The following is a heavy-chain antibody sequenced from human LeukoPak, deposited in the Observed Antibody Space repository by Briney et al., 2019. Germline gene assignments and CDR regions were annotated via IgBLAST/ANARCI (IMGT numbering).Heavy chain of an antibody. D-gene: IGHD2-15*01. Sequence: KPAETLSLTCTVSGGPISSTSYYWAWIRQPPGKGLEWIGSIYYSGSTYYNPSVKSRVTISVDTSKNQFSLKLTSVTAADTAVYYCARHQDGYCTAVSCFPPYLRDYWGQGTLVTVSS. CDR2: IYYSGST. CDR3: ARHQDGYCTAVSCFPPYLRDY. V-gene: IGHV4-39*01. CDR1: GGPISSTSYY. J-gene: IGHJ4*02.